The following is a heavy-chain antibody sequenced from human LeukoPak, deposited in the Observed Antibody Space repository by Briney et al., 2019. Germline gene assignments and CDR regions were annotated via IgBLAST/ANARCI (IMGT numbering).Heavy chain of an antibody. CDR3: ARMWPGRIGGSLGSSDY. J-gene: IGHJ4*02. CDR2: TTHSGSS. V-gene: IGHV4-34*01. Sequence: KTSETLSLNCGVAGGSFRGYYWTWIRQAPGKGLEWIGETTHSGSSNYNPSLKSRVNISVDMAKNQFSLTLSSVTAADTAEYYCARMWPGRIGGSLGSSDYWGQGTLVTVPS. CDR1: GGSFRGYY. D-gene: IGHD1-26*01.